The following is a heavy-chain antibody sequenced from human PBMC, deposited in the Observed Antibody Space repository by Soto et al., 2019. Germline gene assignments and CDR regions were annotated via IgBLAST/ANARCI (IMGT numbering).Heavy chain of an antibody. CDR1: GFTFSSYA. V-gene: IGHV3-64*01. J-gene: IGHJ4*02. Sequence: GGSLRLSCAASGFTFSSYAMHWVHQAPGKGLEYVSAISSNGGSTYYANPVKGRFTISRDNSKNTLYLQMGSLRAEDMAVYYCASSAAGYYFDYWGQGTLVTVSS. CDR3: ASSAAGYYFDY. D-gene: IGHD6-13*01. CDR2: ISSNGGST.